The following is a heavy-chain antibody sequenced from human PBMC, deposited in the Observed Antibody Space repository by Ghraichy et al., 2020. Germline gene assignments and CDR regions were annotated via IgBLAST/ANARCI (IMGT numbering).Heavy chain of an antibody. J-gene: IGHJ4*02. V-gene: IGHV1-69*06. Sequence: SVKVSCKASGGTFSSYAISWVRQAPGQGLEWMGGIIPIFGTANYAQKFQGRVTITADKSTSTAYMELSSLRSEDTAVYYCARDRGTTVVPDYFDYWGQGTLVTVSS. CDR2: IIPIFGTA. CDR1: GGTFSSYA. D-gene: IGHD4-23*01. CDR3: ARDRGTTVVPDYFDY.